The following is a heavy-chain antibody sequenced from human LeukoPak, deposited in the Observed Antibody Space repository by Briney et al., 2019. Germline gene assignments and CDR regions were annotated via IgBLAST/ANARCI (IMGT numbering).Heavy chain of an antibody. CDR1: GFISTAAL. D-gene: IGHD3-3*01. Sequence: PGGCLRLSCAPPGFISTAALMSSVRQAPRRRLWGIGLIISEGGGGNSDYAAPVKGRYTMSRDDSRNTVYLQMNSPQTEDTAVYYCTWIHRTFGIAVNDYYYYMAVWGKGTTVTVSS. CDR2: IISEGGGGNS. J-gene: IGHJ6*03. CDR3: TWIHRTFGIAVNDYYYYMAV. V-gene: IGHV3-15*01.